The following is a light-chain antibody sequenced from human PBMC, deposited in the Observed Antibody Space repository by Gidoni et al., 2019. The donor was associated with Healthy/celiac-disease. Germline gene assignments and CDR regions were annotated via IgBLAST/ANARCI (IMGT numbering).Light chain of an antibody. CDR1: QSVSSN. V-gene: IGKV3-15*01. Sequence: ELVMTQSPATLSVSPVERATLSCRASQSVSSNLAWYQQKPGQAPRLLIYGASTRATGIPARFSGSGSGTDFTLTISSLQSEDFAVYYCQQYNNWPPLTFGGGTKVEIK. CDR2: GAS. CDR3: QQYNNWPPLT. J-gene: IGKJ4*01.